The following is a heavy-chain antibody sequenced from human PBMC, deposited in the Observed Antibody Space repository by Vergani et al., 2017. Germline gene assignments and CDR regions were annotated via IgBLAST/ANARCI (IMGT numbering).Heavy chain of an antibody. CDR3: ARGVLDSKCRHDWFGP. D-gene: IGHD3/OR15-3a*01. CDR2: MNPKSGNT. V-gene: IGHV1-8*02. Sequence: QVQLVQAGAEVKKPGASVKVSCKASGYTFTSYYMHWVRQAPGQGLEWMGWMNPKSGNTAYAAKFQGRITMTRDSSTDTAYMEMKSLRSEDTAIYFCARGVLDSKCRHDWFGPWGQGTVVTVSS. CDR1: GYTFTSYY. J-gene: IGHJ5*02.